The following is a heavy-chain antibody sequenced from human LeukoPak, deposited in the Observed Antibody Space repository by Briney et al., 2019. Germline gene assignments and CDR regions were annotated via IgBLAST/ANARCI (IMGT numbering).Heavy chain of an antibody. J-gene: IGHJ2*01. CDR3: ARVAFGLLLNYWYFDL. CDR1: GGPINNNNYY. CDR2: LYYSGST. V-gene: IGHV4-39*07. D-gene: IGHD2-15*01. Sequence: SSEPLSLTCTVSGGPINNNNYYGRWIRQPPAEVLEWFGSLYYSGSTYHNPALKSRVTMSVDTSKNQFSLNLSSVTAADTAVYFCARVAFGLLLNYWYFDLWGRGTLVTVSS.